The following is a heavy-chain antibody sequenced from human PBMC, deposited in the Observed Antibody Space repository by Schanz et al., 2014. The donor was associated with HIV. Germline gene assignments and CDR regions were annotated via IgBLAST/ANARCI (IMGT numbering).Heavy chain of an antibody. D-gene: IGHD2-15*01. CDR1: SFSFSSYA. Sequence: QVHLVESGGGVVQPGRSLTLSCGAASFSFSSYAMHWVRQAPGKGLEWVALIWYDGNKKYYADSVEGRFTISRDNSKKKVYLQMNSLRAEDTAVYYCARSTIVDCFGGSCPHDAFDIWGQGTLVTVSS. J-gene: IGHJ3*02. CDR3: ARSTIVDCFGGSCPHDAFDI. CDR2: IWYDGNKK. V-gene: IGHV3-33*01.